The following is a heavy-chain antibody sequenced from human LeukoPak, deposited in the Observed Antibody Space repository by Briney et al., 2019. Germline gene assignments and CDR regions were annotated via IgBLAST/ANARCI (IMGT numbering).Heavy chain of an antibody. Sequence: SETLSLTCTVSGGSIGSYYWSWIRQPPGKGLEWIGYIYYSGSTNYNPSLKSRVTISVDTSKNQFSLKLSSVTAADTAVYYCARTMATPEYYYYYYMDVWGKGTTVTVSS. D-gene: IGHD5-24*01. CDR3: ARTMATPEYYYYYYMDV. CDR1: GGSIGSYY. CDR2: IYYSGST. J-gene: IGHJ6*03. V-gene: IGHV4-59*01.